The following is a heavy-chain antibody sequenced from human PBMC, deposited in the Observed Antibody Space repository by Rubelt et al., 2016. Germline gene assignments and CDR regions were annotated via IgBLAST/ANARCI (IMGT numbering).Heavy chain of an antibody. V-gene: IGHV1-3*01. CDR2: INAGNGNT. D-gene: IGHD2-8*01. CDR1: GYTFTSYA. J-gene: IGHJ4*02. CDR3: ARAQRIRLLMVYAPTFDY. Sequence: QVQLVQSGAEVKKPGASVKVSCKASGYTFTSYAMHWVRQAPGQRLEWMGWINAGNGNTKYSQKFQGRVTITRDTSASTAYIELSSLRSEDTAVYYCARAQRIRLLMVYAPTFDYWGQGTLVTVSS.